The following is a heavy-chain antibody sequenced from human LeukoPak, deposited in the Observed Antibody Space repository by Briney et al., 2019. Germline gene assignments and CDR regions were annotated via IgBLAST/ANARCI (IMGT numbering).Heavy chain of an antibody. J-gene: IGHJ4*02. CDR2: IIPIFGTA. V-gene: IGHV1-69*13. Sequence: SLKVSCKASGGTFSSYAISWVRQAPGQGLEWMGGIIPIFGTANYAQKCQGRVTITADESTSTAYMELSSLRSEDTAVYYCASADSSSSGLVYWGQGTLVTVSS. D-gene: IGHD6-6*01. CDR1: GGTFSSYA. CDR3: ASADSSSSGLVY.